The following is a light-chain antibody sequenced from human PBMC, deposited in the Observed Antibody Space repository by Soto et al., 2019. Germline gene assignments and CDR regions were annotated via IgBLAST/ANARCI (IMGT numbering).Light chain of an antibody. J-gene: IGKJ3*01. CDR2: GAS. V-gene: IGKV3-20*01. CDR1: QSVSSGY. CDR3: QQYGTSLFT. Sequence: EIVLTQSPGTLSLSPGDGATLSCRASQSVSSGYLAWYQQKPGQAPRLLIYGASRRATGIPDRFSGSGSGTDFTLTISRLEPEDFAVYYCQQYGTSLFTFGPGTTVDIK.